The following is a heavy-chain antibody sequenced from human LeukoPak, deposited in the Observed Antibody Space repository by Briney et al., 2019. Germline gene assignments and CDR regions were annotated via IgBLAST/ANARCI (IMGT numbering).Heavy chain of an antibody. CDR3: ATHGYSELRYFDWSTNE. J-gene: IGHJ4*02. Sequence: GGSLRLSCAASGFTFSGYWIHWVRQVPGKGLVWVSRINSDGSSTSYADSVKGRFAISRDNAKKSLYLQMDSLRAEDTAVYYCATHGYSELRYFDWSTNEWGQGTLVTVSS. D-gene: IGHD3-9*01. V-gene: IGHV3-74*01. CDR1: GFTFSGYW. CDR2: INSDGSST.